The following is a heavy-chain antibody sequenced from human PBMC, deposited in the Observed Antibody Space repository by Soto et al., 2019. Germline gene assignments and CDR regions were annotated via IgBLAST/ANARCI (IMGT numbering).Heavy chain of an antibody. Sequence: SQTLSLTCAISGDSVSSNSAAWNWIRQSPSRGLEWLGRAYYRPQWYYDSAVSVRSRITVIPDTSKNQFSLKLSSVTAADTAVYYCAIQDVLNNYYYGMDVWGQGTTVTVSS. V-gene: IGHV6-1*01. CDR2: AYYRPQWYY. D-gene: IGHD3-10*01. CDR3: AIQDVLNNYYYGMDV. CDR1: GDSVSSNSAA. J-gene: IGHJ6*02.